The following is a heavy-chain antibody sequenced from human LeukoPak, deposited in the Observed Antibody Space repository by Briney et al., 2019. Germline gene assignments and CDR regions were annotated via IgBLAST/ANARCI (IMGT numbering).Heavy chain of an antibody. J-gene: IGHJ1*01. V-gene: IGHV4-34*01. CDR1: GGSFSGYY. Sequence: SETLSLTCAVYGGSFSGYYWSWIRQPPGKGLEWIGSIYYSGSTYYNPSLKSRVTISVDTSKNQFSLKLNSVTAADTAVYYCARPSSGWATEYFQHWGQGTLVTVSS. CDR3: ARPSSGWATEYFQH. D-gene: IGHD6-19*01. CDR2: IYYSGST.